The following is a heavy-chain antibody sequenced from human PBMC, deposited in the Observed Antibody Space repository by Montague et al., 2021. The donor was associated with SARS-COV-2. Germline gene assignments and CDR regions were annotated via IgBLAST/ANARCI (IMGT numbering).Heavy chain of an antibody. D-gene: IGHD3-10*01. V-gene: IGHV4-59*01. CDR1: GGSISPYY. J-gene: IGHJ5*01. CDR2: IYYTGNT. CDR3: ARDRGRYFDSGSYNWLDS. Sequence: SETLSLTCTVSGGSISPYYWTWIRQPPGKGLEWIGYIYYTGNTKYKPSLKSRVAISVDTSKNQFSLNPKSVTAADTAVYYCARDRGRYFDSGSYNWLDSWGQGTLVTVSS.